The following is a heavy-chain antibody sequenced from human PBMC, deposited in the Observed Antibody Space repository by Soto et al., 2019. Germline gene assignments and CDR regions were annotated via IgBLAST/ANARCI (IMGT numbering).Heavy chain of an antibody. J-gene: IGHJ6*02. CDR1: GYTFTSYD. D-gene: IGHD1-26*01. CDR3: AIGWELYYYYDGMDV. Sequence: ASVKVSCKASGYTFTSYDINWVRQATGQGLEWMGWMNPNSGNTGYAQKFQGRVTMTRNTSISTAYMELSSLRSEDTAAYYCAIGWELYYYYDGMDVWGQGTTVTVSS. CDR2: MNPNSGNT. V-gene: IGHV1-8*01.